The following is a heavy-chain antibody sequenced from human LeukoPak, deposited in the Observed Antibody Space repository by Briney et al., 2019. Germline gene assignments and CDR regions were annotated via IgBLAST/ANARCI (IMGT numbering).Heavy chain of an antibody. Sequence: GGSLRLSCAASGFTFSTYAMHWVRQAPGKGLEWVAVIPYDGSNKYYADSVKGRFTISRENSKNRLYLQMNSLRAEDTAVYYCAKDRYPYTRKTPLWDYWGQGTLVTVSS. D-gene: IGHD6-13*01. CDR2: IPYDGSNK. CDR3: AKDRYPYTRKTPLWDY. CDR1: GFTFSTYA. J-gene: IGHJ4*02. V-gene: IGHV3-30*04.